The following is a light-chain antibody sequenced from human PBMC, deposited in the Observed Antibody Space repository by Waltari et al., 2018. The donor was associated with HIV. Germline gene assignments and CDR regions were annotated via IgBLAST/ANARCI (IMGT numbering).Light chain of an antibody. J-gene: IGKJ2*01. CDR3: MQALQTSYT. CDR1: QSLLHRNGYNY. V-gene: IGKV2-28*01. CDR2: MGS. Sequence: DIVMTQSPLSLPVTPGESASISCRSSQSLLHRNGYNYLDWYLQKPGQSPQLLIYMGSNRASGVPDRFSGSGSGTDFTLKISRVEAEDVGIYYCMQALQTSYTFGQGTKLEIK.